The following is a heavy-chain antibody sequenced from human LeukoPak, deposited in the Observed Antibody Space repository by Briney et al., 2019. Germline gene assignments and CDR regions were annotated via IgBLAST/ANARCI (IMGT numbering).Heavy chain of an antibody. Sequence: SVKVSCKASGGTFSGYAISWVRQAPGQGLEWMGGIIPISGTANYEQKFQGRVTITADESTSTAYMELSSLRSEDTAVYYCARALVPAAYSHFDYWGLGTLVTVSS. CDR3: ARALVPAAYSHFDY. CDR1: GGTFSGYA. V-gene: IGHV1-69*13. J-gene: IGHJ4*02. D-gene: IGHD2-2*01. CDR2: IIPISGTA.